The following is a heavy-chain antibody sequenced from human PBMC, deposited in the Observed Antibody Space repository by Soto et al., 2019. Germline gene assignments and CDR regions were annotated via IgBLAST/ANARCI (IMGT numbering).Heavy chain of an antibody. CDR1: GFTVSSND. D-gene: IGHD3-3*01. J-gene: IGHJ6*02. V-gene: IGHV3-53*01. CDR2: IYSGGST. Sequence: GGSLRLSCAASGFTVSSNDMSWVRQAPGKGLEWVSVIYSGGSTYYADSVKGRSTISRDNSKNTLYLQMNSLRAEDTAVYYCARGLYDFWSGYDSGMDVWGQGTTVTVSS. CDR3: ARGLYDFWSGYDSGMDV.